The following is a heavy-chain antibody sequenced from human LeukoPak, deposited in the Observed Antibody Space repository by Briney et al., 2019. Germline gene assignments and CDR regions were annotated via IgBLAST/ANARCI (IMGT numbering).Heavy chain of an antibody. Sequence: KPSETLSLTCAVYGGSFSGYYWSWIRQPPGKGLEWLGSLYYSGSTYYNPSLKSRVTISVDTSKNQFSLKLSSVTAADTAVYYCATSSGNYYYWGQGTLVTVAS. J-gene: IGHJ4*02. CDR2: LYYSGST. D-gene: IGHD1-26*01. CDR1: GGSFSGYY. V-gene: IGHV4-34*01. CDR3: ATSSGNYYY.